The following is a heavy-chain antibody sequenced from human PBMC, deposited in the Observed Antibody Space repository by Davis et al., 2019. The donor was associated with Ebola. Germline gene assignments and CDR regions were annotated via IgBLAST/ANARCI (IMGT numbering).Heavy chain of an antibody. CDR1: GFPFDDYA. CDR2: INWNSAFI. J-gene: IGHJ6*02. Sequence: SLKISCAASGFPFDDYAMHWVRQAPGKGLEWVAGINWNSAFIVYVDSVKGRFTISRDNAKNSVYLQMNNLRVEDTALYYCAKGGDFPTSSLNHFYYGVDAWGQGTTVTVSS. V-gene: IGHV3-9*01. D-gene: IGHD2-2*01. CDR3: AKGGDFPTSSLNHFYYGVDA.